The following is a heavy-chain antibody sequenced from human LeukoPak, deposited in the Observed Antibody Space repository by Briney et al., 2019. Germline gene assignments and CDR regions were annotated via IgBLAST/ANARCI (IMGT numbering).Heavy chain of an antibody. CDR1: GFTFSSYS. CDR2: ISSSSSYI. Sequence: GGSLRLSCAASGFTFSSYSMNWVRQAPGKGLEWVSSISSSSSYIYYADSVKGRFTISRDNAKNSLYLQMNSLRAEDTAVYYCARDLQYYDSSGYYRDAFDIWGQGTMVTVSS. J-gene: IGHJ3*02. CDR3: ARDLQYYDSSGYYRDAFDI. V-gene: IGHV3-21*01. D-gene: IGHD3-22*01.